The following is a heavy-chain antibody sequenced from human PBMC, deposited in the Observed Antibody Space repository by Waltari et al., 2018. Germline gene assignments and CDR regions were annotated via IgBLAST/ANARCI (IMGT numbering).Heavy chain of an antibody. J-gene: IGHJ4*02. D-gene: IGHD6-6*01. CDR3: ARAFSIAMLY. V-gene: IGHV1-2*02. CDR2: SNPNSGAA. CDR1: GYTFTAFF. Sequence: QVQLVQSGAEVKKPGASVKVSCKASGYTFTAFFMHWVRQAPGQGPEWMGWSNPNSGAASYAQKFQGRVTMTRDTSINTAYMELSSLKSDDTAVYYCARAFSIAMLYWGQGTLVTVSS.